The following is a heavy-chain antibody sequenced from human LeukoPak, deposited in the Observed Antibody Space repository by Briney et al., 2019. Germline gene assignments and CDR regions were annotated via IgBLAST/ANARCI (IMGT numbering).Heavy chain of an antibody. J-gene: IGHJ4*02. Sequence: SETLSLTCSVSGDSISSDYWSWIRQLAGKGLEWIGRIYTTGSTNYNPSLKSRVTMSVDMSKNQFSLKLSSVTAADTAVYYCALRFLEWLLPPGYFDYWGQGTLVTVSS. V-gene: IGHV4-4*07. CDR1: GDSISSDY. CDR2: IYTTGST. CDR3: ALRFLEWLLPPGYFDY. D-gene: IGHD3-3*01.